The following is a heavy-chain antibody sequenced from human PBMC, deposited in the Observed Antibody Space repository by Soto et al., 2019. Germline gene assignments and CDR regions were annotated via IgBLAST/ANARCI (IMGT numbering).Heavy chain of an antibody. Sequence: ASVKVSCKASGYTFTSYGISWVRQAPGQGLEWMGWISAYNGNTNYAQKIQGRVTMTTDTSTSTAYMELRSLRSDGTAVYYCARAYSSSWYSPPWYWGQGTLVTVSS. D-gene: IGHD6-13*01. V-gene: IGHV1-18*01. CDR2: ISAYNGNT. J-gene: IGHJ4*02. CDR3: ARAYSSSWYSPPWY. CDR1: GYTFTSYG.